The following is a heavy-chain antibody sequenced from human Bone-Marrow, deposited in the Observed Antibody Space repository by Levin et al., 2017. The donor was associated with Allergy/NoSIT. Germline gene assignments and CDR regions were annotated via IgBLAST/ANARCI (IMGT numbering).Heavy chain of an antibody. Sequence: ESLKISCTVSGGSVSSGSYYWSWIRQPPGKGLEWIAYIYHSGSTKYNPSLKSRVTISLDTSRNQFSLRLTSLTAADTAVYCCARGSYFGGLSFDCWGKGTLVTVSS. J-gene: IGHJ4*02. CDR1: GGSVSSGSYY. D-gene: IGHD4-23*01. CDR3: ARGSYFGGLSFDC. V-gene: IGHV4-61*01. CDR2: IYHSGST.